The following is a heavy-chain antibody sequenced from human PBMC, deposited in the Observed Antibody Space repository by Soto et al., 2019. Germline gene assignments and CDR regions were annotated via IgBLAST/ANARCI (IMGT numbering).Heavy chain of an antibody. D-gene: IGHD2-2*01. CDR1: GFTFSSYS. CDR2: ISSSSSYI. J-gene: IGHJ4*02. Sequence: HGGSLRLSCAASGFTFSSYSMNWVRQAPGKGLEWVSSISSSSSYIYYADSVKGRFTISRDNAKNSLYLQMNSLRAEDTAVYYCARYPSIVVVPAAIDYWGQGTLVTVSS. CDR3: ARYPSIVVVPAAIDY. V-gene: IGHV3-21*01.